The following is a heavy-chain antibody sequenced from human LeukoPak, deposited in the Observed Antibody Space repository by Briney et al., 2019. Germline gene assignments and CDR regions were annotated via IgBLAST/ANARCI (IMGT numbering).Heavy chain of an antibody. Sequence: SETLSLTCAVSGGSISSSNWWGWVRQPPGKGLEWIGEIYHSGSTNYNPSLKSRVTISVDKSKNQFSLKLSSVTAADTAVYYCARVGWELLREYYFDYWGQGTLVTVSS. V-gene: IGHV4-4*02. D-gene: IGHD1-26*01. CDR2: IYHSGST. J-gene: IGHJ4*02. CDR3: ARVGWELLREYYFDY. CDR1: GGSISSSNW.